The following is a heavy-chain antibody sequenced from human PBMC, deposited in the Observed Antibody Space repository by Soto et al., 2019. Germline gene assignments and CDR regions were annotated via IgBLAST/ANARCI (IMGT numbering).Heavy chain of an antibody. V-gene: IGHV3-23*01. CDR2: ISGSGGST. CDR1: GFTFSSYA. J-gene: IGHJ6*02. D-gene: IGHD3-10*01. Sequence: EVQLLESGGGLVQPGGSLRLSCAASGFTFSSYAMSWVRQAPGKGLEWVSAISGSGGSTYYADSVKGRFTISRDSSKNTRYLQRNGLRAEDTAVYYCAKGLWFGDRHYYYYGMDVWGQGPTVTVCS. CDR3: AKGLWFGDRHYYYYGMDV.